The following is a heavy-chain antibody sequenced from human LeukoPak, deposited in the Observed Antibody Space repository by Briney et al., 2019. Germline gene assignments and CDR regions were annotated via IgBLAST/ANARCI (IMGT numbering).Heavy chain of an antibody. D-gene: IGHD1-1*01. V-gene: IGHV3-15*01. Sequence: PGGSLRLSCEASGFTFSNVWMNWVRQAPGKGLEWIGRIKTKTVGGTTEYAAPVKGRFTISRHDSKKTVYLQMNSLKTEDTALYYCVTRVKSTGDYWGQRTLVSVSS. J-gene: IGHJ4*02. CDR2: IKTKTVGGTT. CDR3: VTRVKSTGDY. CDR1: GFTFSNVW.